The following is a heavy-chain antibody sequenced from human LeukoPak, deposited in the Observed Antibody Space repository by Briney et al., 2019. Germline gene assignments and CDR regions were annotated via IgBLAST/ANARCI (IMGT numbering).Heavy chain of an antibody. J-gene: IGHJ4*02. CDR2: ST. CDR3: AKDVAYYYDSSGYGY. Sequence: STYYADSVKGRFTISRDNSKNTLYLQMNSLRAEDTAVYYCAKDVAYYYDSSGYGYWGQGTLVTVSS. V-gene: IGHV3-23*01. D-gene: IGHD3-22*01.